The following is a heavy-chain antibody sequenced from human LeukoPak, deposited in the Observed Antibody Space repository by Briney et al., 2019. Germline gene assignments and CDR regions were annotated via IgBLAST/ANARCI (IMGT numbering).Heavy chain of an antibody. Sequence: GGSLRLSCAASGFTVSSNYMSWVRQAPGKGLEWVSVIYSGGSTYYADSVKGRFTISRDNSKNTLYLQMNSLRAEDTAVYYCARDYYYDSSGYPLYWGQGTLVTVSS. CDR1: GFTVSSNY. D-gene: IGHD3-22*01. CDR3: ARDYYYDSSGYPLY. CDR2: IYSGGST. V-gene: IGHV3-53*01. J-gene: IGHJ4*02.